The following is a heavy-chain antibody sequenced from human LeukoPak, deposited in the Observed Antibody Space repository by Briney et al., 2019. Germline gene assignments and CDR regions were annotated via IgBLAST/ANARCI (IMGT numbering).Heavy chain of an antibody. Sequence: GASLRLSCAASGFTFSTYAMYWARQVPGKGLEWVSAISGGGGSTYYADFLKGRFTISRDNSKNTLYLQMNSLRAEDTAVYYCARYCTSTSCHGRPYYYAMDVWGQGTTVTV. CDR2: ISGGGGST. D-gene: IGHD2-2*01. V-gene: IGHV3-23*01. CDR1: GFTFSTYA. CDR3: ARYCTSTSCHGRPYYYAMDV. J-gene: IGHJ6*02.